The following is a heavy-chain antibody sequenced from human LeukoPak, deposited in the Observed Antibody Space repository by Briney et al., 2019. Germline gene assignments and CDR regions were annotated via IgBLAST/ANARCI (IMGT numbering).Heavy chain of an antibody. V-gene: IGHV4-34*01. CDR1: GGSFSGYY. CDR2: INHSRST. D-gene: IGHD3-10*01. Sequence: PSETLSLTCAVYGGSFSGYYWSWIRQPPGKGLEWIGEINHSRSTNYNPSLKSRVTISVDTSKNQFSLKLSSVTAADTAVYYCAGKYYYGSSAFDIWGQGTMVTVSS. J-gene: IGHJ3*02. CDR3: AGKYYYGSSAFDI.